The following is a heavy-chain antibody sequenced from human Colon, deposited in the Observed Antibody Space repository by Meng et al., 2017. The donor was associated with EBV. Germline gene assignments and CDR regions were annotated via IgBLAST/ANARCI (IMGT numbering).Heavy chain of an antibody. D-gene: IGHD2-21*02. V-gene: IGHV4-39*07. J-gene: IGHJ4*02. CDR2: IYYSGRT. Sequence: LPLQEPGPGLVKPSKTLSLTCSVSGDSVSNKNKYWGWIRQPPGKGLEWIGNIYYSGRTNYNPSLTSRVAISVDTSKNQFSLRLNSVTAADSAIYSCARGDLDGDCYYCLDFWGQGALVTVSS. CDR3: ARGDLDGDCYYCLDF. CDR1: GDSVSNKNKY.